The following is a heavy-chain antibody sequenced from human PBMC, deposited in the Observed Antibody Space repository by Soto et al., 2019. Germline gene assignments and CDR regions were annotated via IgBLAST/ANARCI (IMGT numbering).Heavy chain of an antibody. CDR2: ISWNSGRI. J-gene: IGHJ6*02. CDR1: GFRFDDYA. CDR3: GKDWGYSEDYYFYGMDV. D-gene: IGHD3-16*01. V-gene: IGHV3-9*01. Sequence: EVQLVESGGGLVQPGRSLRLSCATSGFRFDDYAMHWVRQAPGKGLEWVSGISWNSGRIGYADSVKGRFTISRDNAKNSLYLQMNSLRVEDTALYYCGKDWGYSEDYYFYGMDVWGQGTTVTVSS.